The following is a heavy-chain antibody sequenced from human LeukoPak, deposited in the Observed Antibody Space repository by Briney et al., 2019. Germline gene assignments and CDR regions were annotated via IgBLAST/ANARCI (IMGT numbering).Heavy chain of an antibody. D-gene: IGHD6-13*01. CDR3: ARVGAGTVFDY. CDR1: GGSISSGGYY. V-gene: IGHV4-31*03. J-gene: IGHJ4*02. Sequence: ASQTLSLTCTVSGGSISSGGYYWSWIRQHPGKGLEWIGYIYYSGSTYYNPSLKSRVTISVDTSKNQFSLKLSSVTAVDTAVYYCARVGAGTVFDYWGQGTLVTVSS. CDR2: IYYSGST.